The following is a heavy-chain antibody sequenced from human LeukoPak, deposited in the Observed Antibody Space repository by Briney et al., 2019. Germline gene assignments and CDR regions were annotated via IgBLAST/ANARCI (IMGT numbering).Heavy chain of an antibody. Sequence: ASVTVSFKASGYTFTNYGITWVRQAPGQGLEWMGWISGDQGNTKYAQNFQGRVTMTIDTPTSTAYMDLRSLRSDDTAIYFCARSDLSTITAGPFEYWGQGTLVAVSS. V-gene: IGHV1-18*01. D-gene: IGHD5/OR15-5a*01. CDR2: ISGDQGNT. CDR1: GYTFTNYG. J-gene: IGHJ4*02. CDR3: ARSDLSTITAGPFEY.